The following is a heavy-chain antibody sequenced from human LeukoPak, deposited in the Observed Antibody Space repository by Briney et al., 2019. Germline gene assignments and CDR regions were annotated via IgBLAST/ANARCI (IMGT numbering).Heavy chain of an antibody. Sequence: PSETLSLTCTVSGASINSYYWSWIRQPPGKGLEWIGYIYSSGSTNYNPSLRSRVTISVDTSKNQFSLKLSSVTAADTAVYYCARYLDYGGNSRVFQHWGQGTLVTVSS. CDR2: IYSSGST. CDR1: GASINSYY. CDR3: ARYLDYGGNSRVFQH. V-gene: IGHV4-59*12. D-gene: IGHD4-23*01. J-gene: IGHJ1*01.